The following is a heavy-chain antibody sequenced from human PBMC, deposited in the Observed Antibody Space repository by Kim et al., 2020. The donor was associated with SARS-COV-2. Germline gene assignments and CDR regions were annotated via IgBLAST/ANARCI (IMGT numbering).Heavy chain of an antibody. CDR3: ACIAAAGTDLWYFDY. J-gene: IGHJ4*02. CDR1: GYTFTGYY. Sequence: ASVKVSCKASGYTFTGYYMHWVRQAPGQGLEWMGWINPNSGGTNYAQKFQGRVTMTRDTSISTAYMELSRLRSDDTAVYYCACIAAAGTDLWYFDYWGQGTLVTVSS. D-gene: IGHD6-13*01. CDR2: INPNSGGT. V-gene: IGHV1-2*02.